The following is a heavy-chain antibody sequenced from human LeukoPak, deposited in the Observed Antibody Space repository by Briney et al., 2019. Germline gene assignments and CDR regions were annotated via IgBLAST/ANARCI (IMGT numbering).Heavy chain of an antibody. CDR2: ISSSGSTI. D-gene: IGHD1-26*01. J-gene: IGHJ4*02. CDR3: ARVKGRSYSGSYFGY. Sequence: PGGSLRLSCAASGFTFSSYEMNWVRQAPGKGLEWVSYISSSGSTIYYADSVKGRFTISRDNAKNSLYLQMNSLRAEDTAVYYCARVKGRSYSGSYFGYWGQGTLVTVSS. V-gene: IGHV3-48*03. CDR1: GFTFSSYE.